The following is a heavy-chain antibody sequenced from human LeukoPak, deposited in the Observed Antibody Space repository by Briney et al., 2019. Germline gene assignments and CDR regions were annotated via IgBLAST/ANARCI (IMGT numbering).Heavy chain of an antibody. CDR1: GVSFSGYY. CDR3: CSYGLDAFDI. J-gene: IGHJ3*02. CDR2: INHSGST. D-gene: IGHD2-15*01. V-gene: IGHV4-34*01. Sequence: PSETLSLTCGVYGVSFSGYYWYWIRQPPGKGLEWIGEINHSGSTNYNPSLKSRVTISVDTSKNQFSLKLSSVTAADTAVYYCCSYGLDAFDIWGQGTMVTVSS.